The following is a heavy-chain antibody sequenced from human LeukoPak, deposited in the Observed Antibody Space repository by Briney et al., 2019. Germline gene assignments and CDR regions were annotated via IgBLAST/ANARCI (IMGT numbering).Heavy chain of an antibody. CDR2: IYYSGST. CDR1: GGSFSGYY. Sequence: SETLSLTCAVYGGSFSGYYWSWIRQPPGKGLEWIGYIYYSGSTNYNPSLKSRVTISVDTSKNQFSLKLSSVTAADTAVYYCAREGSNGYSSGWYGYWGQGTLVTVSS. D-gene: IGHD6-19*01. CDR3: AREGSNGYSSGWYGY. V-gene: IGHV4-59*01. J-gene: IGHJ4*02.